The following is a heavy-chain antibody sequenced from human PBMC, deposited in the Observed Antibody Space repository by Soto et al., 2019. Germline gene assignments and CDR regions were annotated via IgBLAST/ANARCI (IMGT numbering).Heavy chain of an antibody. CDR3: AAIFGELLPYYYYGMDV. V-gene: IGHV1-69*13. Sequence: GASVKVSCKASGGTFSSYAISWVRQAPGQGLEWMGGIIPIFGTANYAQKFQGRVTITADESTSTAYMELSSLRSEDTAVYYCAAIFGELLPYYYYGMDVWGQGTTVTVSS. CDR1: GGTFSSYA. J-gene: IGHJ6*02. CDR2: IIPIFGTA. D-gene: IGHD1-26*01.